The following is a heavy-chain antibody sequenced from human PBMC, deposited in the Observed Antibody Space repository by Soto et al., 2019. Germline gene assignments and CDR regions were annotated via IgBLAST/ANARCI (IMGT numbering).Heavy chain of an antibody. D-gene: IGHD1-26*01. Sequence: GGSLRLSCAASGFTFSSYAMSWVRQAPGKGLEWVSAISGSGGSTYYADSVKGRFTISRDNSKNTLYLQMNSLRAEDAAVTDVEYSAQECGISAISYFDYWGQGTLVTVSS. CDR2: ISGSGGST. J-gene: IGHJ4*02. V-gene: IGHV3-23*01. CDR3: EYSAQECGISAISYFDY. CDR1: GFTFSSYA.